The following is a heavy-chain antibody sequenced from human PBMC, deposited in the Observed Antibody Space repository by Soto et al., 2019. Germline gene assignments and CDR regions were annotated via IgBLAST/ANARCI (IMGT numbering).Heavy chain of an antibody. CDR3: ARDRALGVTYFDY. J-gene: IGHJ4*02. CDR2: IYYSGST. CDR1: GGSISSYY. D-gene: IGHD2-21*02. Sequence: SETLSLTCTFSGGSISSYYWSLIRQPPGKGLEWIGYIYYSGSTNYNPSLKSRVTISVDTSKNQFSLKLSSVTAADTAVYYCARDRALGVTYFDYWGQGTLVTVSS. V-gene: IGHV4-59*01.